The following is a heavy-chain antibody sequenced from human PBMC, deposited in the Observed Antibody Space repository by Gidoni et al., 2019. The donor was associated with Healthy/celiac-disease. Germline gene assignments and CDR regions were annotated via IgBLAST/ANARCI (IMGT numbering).Heavy chain of an antibody. D-gene: IGHD6-13*01. J-gene: IGHJ4*02. V-gene: IGHV3-33*01. CDR2: IWYDGSKK. CDR3: ARSSSWQNYFDY. Sequence: QVQLVESGGGVVQPGRSLRLSCAASGFTFSSYGMHWGRQAPGKGLEWVAVIWYDGSKKYYADSVKGRFTISRDNSKNTLYLQMNSLRAEDTAVYYCARSSSWQNYFDYWGQGTLVTVSS. CDR1: GFTFSSYG.